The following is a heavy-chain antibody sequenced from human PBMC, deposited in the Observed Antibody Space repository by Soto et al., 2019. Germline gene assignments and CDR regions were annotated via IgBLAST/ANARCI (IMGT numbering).Heavy chain of an antibody. J-gene: IGHJ3*02. D-gene: IGHD2-2*01. CDR2: INAGNGNT. CDR3: ARDLGYCSSTSCYLDAFDI. V-gene: IGHV1-3*01. Sequence: QVPLVQSGAEVKKPGASVKVSCKASGYTFTSYAMHWVRQPPGQRLEWMGWINAGNGNTKYSQKFQGRVTITRDTSASTAYMELSSLRSEDTAVYYCARDLGYCSSTSCYLDAFDIWGQGTMVTVSS. CDR1: GYTFTSYA.